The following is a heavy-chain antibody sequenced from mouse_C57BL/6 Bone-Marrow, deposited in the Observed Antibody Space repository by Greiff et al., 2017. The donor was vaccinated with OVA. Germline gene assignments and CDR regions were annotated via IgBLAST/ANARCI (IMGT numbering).Heavy chain of an antibody. CDR1: GYTFTSYG. CDR3: ARAIQFITTVVAPYAMDY. CDR2: IYPRSGNT. V-gene: IGHV1-81*01. J-gene: IGHJ4*01. D-gene: IGHD1-1*01. Sequence: QVQLQQSGTVLARPGASVKMSCKASGYTFTSYGISWVKQRTGQGLEWIGEIYPRSGNTYYNEKFKGKATLTADKSSSTAYMELRSLTSEDSAVYFCARAIQFITTVVAPYAMDYWGQGTSVTVSS.